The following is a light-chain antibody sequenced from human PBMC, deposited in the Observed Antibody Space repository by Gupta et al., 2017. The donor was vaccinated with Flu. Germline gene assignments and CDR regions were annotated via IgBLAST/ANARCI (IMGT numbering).Light chain of an antibody. CDR1: QSVSNF. V-gene: IGKV1-39*01. CDR2: AAS. J-gene: IGKJ4*02. CDR3: HQGDSTPHT. Sequence: PSSLSASVGDRVIITCRASQSVSNFLNWYQQKPGKAPKLLIYAASTLQGGAPSRFSGSGSGTDFTLTINSLQPADFATYYCHQGDSTPHTFGRGTTVEIK.